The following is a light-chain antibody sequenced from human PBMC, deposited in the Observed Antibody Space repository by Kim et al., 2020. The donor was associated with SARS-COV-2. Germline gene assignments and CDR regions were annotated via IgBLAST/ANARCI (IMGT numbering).Light chain of an antibody. V-gene: IGLV1-40*01. CDR3: QSFDSSLRGYV. Sequence: TLPSTGGSSNIGAGYDVHWYQHLPGTAPTLLISGNSNRPSGVPDRFSGSKSGTSASLAITWLQAEDEADYYCQSFDSSLRGYVFGTGTKVTVL. CDR1: SSNIGAGYD. J-gene: IGLJ1*01. CDR2: GNS.